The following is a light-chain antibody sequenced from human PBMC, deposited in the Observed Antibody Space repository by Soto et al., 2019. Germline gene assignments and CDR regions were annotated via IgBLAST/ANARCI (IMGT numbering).Light chain of an antibody. CDR1: QSLLHRSGYNY. CDR3: MQVLQTPYT. V-gene: IGKV2-28*01. J-gene: IGKJ2*01. Sequence: DIVMTQTPLSLPVTPGEPASISCRSSQSLLHRSGYNYLNWYMQKPGQSPHLLIYLGSNRASGVPDRFSGSGSGTDFTLKISRVEAEDVGVYHCMQVLQTPYTFGQETKLEIK. CDR2: LGS.